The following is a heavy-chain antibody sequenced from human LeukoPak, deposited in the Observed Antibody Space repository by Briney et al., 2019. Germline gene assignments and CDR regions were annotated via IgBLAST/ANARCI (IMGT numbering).Heavy chain of an antibody. J-gene: IGHJ4*02. D-gene: IGHD6-19*01. CDR1: GYTFTSYG. CDR2: ISAYNGNT. CDR3: ARDGVGSSGWYTLDY. V-gene: IGHV1-18*01. Sequence: ASVKVSCKASGYTFTSYGISWVQQAPGQGLEWMGWISAYNGNTNYAQKLQGRVTMTTDTSTSTAYMELRSLRSDDTAVYYCARDGVGSSGWYTLDYWGQRTLVTVSS.